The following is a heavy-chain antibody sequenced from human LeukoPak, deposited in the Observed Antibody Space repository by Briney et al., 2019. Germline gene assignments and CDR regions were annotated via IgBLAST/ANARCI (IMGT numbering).Heavy chain of an antibody. D-gene: IGHD3-22*01. CDR2: INPNNGGT. J-gene: IGHJ4*02. V-gene: IGHV1-2*02. Sequence: ASVKVSCKASGYTFTVYYIHWVRQAPGQGLEWIGWINPNNGGTNYAQKFQGRVTMTKDTSISTAYMELSRLRYDDTAVYYCARCSPGDSSNFYAVLQYWGQGTQVTVST. CDR1: GYTFTVYY. CDR3: ARCSPGDSSNFYAVLQY.